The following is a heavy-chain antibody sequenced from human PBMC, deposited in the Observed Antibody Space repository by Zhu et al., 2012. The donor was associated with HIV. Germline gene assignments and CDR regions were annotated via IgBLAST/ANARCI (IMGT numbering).Heavy chain of an antibody. J-gene: IGHJ3*02. CDR2: ISGSGGST. CDR1: GFTFSSYA. V-gene: IGHV3-23*01. D-gene: IGHD3-10*01. CDR3: AKETFTWGSGSWDAFDI. Sequence: EVQLLESGGGLVQPGGSLRLSCAASGFTFSSYAVSWVRQAPGKGLEWVSAISGSGGSTYYADSVKGRFTISRDNSKNTLYLQMNSLRAEDTAVYYCAKETFTWGSGSWDAFDIWGQGTSGPPSLQ.